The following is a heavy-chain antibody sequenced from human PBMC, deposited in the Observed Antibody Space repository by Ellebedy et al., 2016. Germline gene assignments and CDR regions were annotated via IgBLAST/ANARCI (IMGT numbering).Heavy chain of an antibody. Sequence: GGSLRLXXATSGFTFSSAWMTWVRQAPGKGLEWVGHIKGKTDGESTDYAAPVKGRFTISRHRTRNTLFLQMNSLKIGDTAMYYCTTSIVGIGKWGQGTMVTVSS. CDR2: IKGKTDGEST. V-gene: IGHV3-15*01. CDR3: TTSIVGIGK. J-gene: IGHJ4*02. D-gene: IGHD1-26*01. CDR1: GFTFSSAW.